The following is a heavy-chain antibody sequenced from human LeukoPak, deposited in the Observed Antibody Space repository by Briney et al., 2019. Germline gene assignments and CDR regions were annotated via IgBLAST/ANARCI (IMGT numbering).Heavy chain of an antibody. D-gene: IGHD1-26*01. J-gene: IGHJ4*02. CDR2: ISSDGSST. CDR3: ARGRGGGSCDY. V-gene: IGHV3-74*01. CDR1: GFSFSSYW. Sequence: GGSLRLSCAASGFSFSSYWMHWVRQVPGKGLVWVSRISSDGSSTSYADSVKGRFTMSRDNAKNTLYLQMNSLRAEDTAVYYCARGRGGGSCDYWGQGTLVTVSS.